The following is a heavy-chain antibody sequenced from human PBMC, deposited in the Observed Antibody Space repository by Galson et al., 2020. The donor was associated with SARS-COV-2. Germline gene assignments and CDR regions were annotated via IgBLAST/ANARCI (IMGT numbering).Heavy chain of an antibody. V-gene: IGHV3-64*01. D-gene: IGHD2-15*01. CDR3: ARGWRVDY. CDR1: GFTFSSYA. J-gene: IGHJ4*02. CDR2: FSSNGGST. Sequence: TGGSLRLSCAASGFTFSSYAMHWVRQAPGKGLEYVSAFSSNGGSTYYANSVKGRFTISRDNSKNTLYLQMGSLRAEDMAVYYCARGWRVDYWGQGTLVTVSS.